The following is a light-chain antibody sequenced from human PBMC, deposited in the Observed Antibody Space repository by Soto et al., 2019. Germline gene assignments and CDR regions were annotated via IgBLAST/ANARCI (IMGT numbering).Light chain of an antibody. CDR1: QSVGSNY. CDR2: GAS. V-gene: IGKV3-20*01. CDR3: QQYTTSPVT. Sequence: EIVLTQSPGTLSLSPGERATLYCRASQSVGSNYLAWYQQKPGQAPRVLIYGASSRATGIPDRFSGSGSGADVTLTISRLEPEDFAVYYCQQYTTSPVTFGPGTKVDMK. J-gene: IGKJ3*01.